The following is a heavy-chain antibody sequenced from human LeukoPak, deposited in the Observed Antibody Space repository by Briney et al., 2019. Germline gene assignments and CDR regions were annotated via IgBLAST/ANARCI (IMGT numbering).Heavy chain of an antibody. CDR1: GFTFSSYA. CDR3: AKEASSSWVRRGYFQH. D-gene: IGHD6-13*01. V-gene: IGHV3-23*01. CDR2: ISGSGGST. J-gene: IGHJ1*01. Sequence: GGSLRLSCAASGFTFSSYAMSWVRQAPGKGLEWVSAISGSGGSTYYADSVKGRFTISRDNSKDTLYLQMSSLRAEDTAVYYCAKEASSSWVRRGYFQHWGQGTLVTVSS.